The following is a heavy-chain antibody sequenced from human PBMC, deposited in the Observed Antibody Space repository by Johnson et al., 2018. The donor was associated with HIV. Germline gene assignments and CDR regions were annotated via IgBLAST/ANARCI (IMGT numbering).Heavy chain of an antibody. CDR1: GISVSVNY. V-gene: IGHV3-66*01. Sequence: VQVVESGGDLVQSGGSLRLSCAVSGISVSVNYMSWVRQAPGKGLEWVSLIDSGGTPNYEDSVKGRFTISRNDSKNTLYLQMGSLRAEDMAVYYCARGQGVAIPHDAFDIWGQGTMVTVSS. CDR2: IDSGGTP. CDR3: ARGQGVAIPHDAFDI. D-gene: IGHD2-15*01. J-gene: IGHJ3*02.